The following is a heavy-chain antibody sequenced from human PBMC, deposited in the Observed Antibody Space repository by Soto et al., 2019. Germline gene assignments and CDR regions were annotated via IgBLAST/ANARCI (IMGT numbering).Heavy chain of an antibody. V-gene: IGHV1-8*01. D-gene: IGHD3-10*01. J-gene: IGHJ3*02. CDR1: AYTFTSYD. CDR3: ASRNRVLLWFGEYDAFDI. CDR2: MNPNSGNT. Sequence: SVKVAGKASAYTFTSYDINRVRQATGQRLDWMGSMNPNSGNTGYAQKLQGRVTMTRNTSISTEYMELISLRSEDTAVYYCASRNRVLLWFGEYDAFDIWGQGTTVTV.